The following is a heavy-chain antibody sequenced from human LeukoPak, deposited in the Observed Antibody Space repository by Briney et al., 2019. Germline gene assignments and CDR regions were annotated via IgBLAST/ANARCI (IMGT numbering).Heavy chain of an antibody. J-gene: IGHJ3*02. CDR3: ARHGSGSYFRLSHAFDI. CDR1: GGSISSSSYY. CDR2: IYHSGST. Sequence: SETLSLTCTVSGGSISSSSYYWGWIRRPPGKGVEWIGSIYHSGSTYYNPSLKSRVTISVDTSKNQFSLKLTSVTAADTAVYYCARHGSGSYFRLSHAFDIWGQGTMVTVSS. D-gene: IGHD1-26*01. V-gene: IGHV4-39*01.